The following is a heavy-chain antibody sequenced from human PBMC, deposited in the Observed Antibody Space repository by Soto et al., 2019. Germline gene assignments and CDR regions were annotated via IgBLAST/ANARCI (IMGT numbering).Heavy chain of an antibody. J-gene: IGHJ4*02. V-gene: IGHV1-18*01. CDR2: ISAYNGTT. CDR3: ARDGRNCGYFDY. CDR1: GYTFTSYG. Sequence: QVQLVQSGAEVKKPGASVKVSCKASGYTFTSYGFSWVRQAPGQGLEWMGWISAYNGTTNYAQKLQGRVTITTDTSTSTAYTELRSQRSDDTAVYYCARDGRNCGYFDYWGQGTLVTVSS. D-gene: IGHD2-21*01.